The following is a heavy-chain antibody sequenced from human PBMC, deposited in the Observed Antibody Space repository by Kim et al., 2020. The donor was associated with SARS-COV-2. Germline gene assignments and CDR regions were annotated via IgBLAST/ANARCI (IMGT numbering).Heavy chain of an antibody. CDR3: ARDVGLEYCSGGSCIGAFDI. J-gene: IGHJ3*02. V-gene: IGHV3-11*01. CDR2: ISSSGSTI. Sequence: GGSLRLSCAASGFTFSDYYMSWIRQAPGKGLEWVSYISSSGSTIYYADSVKGRFTISRDNAKNSLYLQMNSLRAEDTAVYYCARDVGLEYCSGGSCIGAFDIWGQGTMVTVSS. D-gene: IGHD2-15*01. CDR1: GFTFSDYY.